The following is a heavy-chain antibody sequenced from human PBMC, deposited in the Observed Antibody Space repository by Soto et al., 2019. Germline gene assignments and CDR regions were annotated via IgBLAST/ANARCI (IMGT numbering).Heavy chain of an antibody. CDR1: GCSISSSSYY. D-gene: IGHD5-18*01. CDR3: ASQDGVGYSYGQSFDY. V-gene: IGHV4-39*01. J-gene: IGHJ4*02. CDR2: IYYSGST. Sequence: SETLSLTCPVSGCSISSSSYYWGWIRQPPGKGLEWIGSIYYSGSTYYNPSLKSRVTISVDTSKNQFSLKLSSVTAADTAVYYCASQDGVGYSYGQSFDYWGQGTLVTVSS.